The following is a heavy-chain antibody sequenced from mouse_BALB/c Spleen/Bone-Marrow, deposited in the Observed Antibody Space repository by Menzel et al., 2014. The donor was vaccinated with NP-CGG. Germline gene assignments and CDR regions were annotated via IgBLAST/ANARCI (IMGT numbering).Heavy chain of an antibody. D-gene: IGHD2-4*01. CDR1: GFSFSNYG. CDR3: ARHAYYDQTEVSFFC. J-gene: IGHJ3*01. V-gene: IGHV5-9-2*01. CDR2: ISGDGRYT. Sequence: EVQRVESGGGLVKSGGSLKLSCAASGFSFSNYGMSWLRQTPEKRLEWVATISGDGRYTFYSDSVEGRFTISRDNAKTNLYLQLSGLRSEDTALYYCARHAYYDQTEVSFFCWGQATLITVSA.